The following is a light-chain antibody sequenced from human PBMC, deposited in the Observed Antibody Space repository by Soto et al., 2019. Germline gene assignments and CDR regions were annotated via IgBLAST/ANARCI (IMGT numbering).Light chain of an antibody. J-gene: IGLJ7*01. CDR2: LNSDGSH. CDR1: SGHSSYA. Sequence: QSVLTQSPSASASLGASVKLTCTLSSGHSSYAIAWHQQEPEKGPRYLMKLNSDGSHTTGDGIPDRFSGSSSGAERYLTISSLQSEDEADYYCQTWGTGIWVFGGGTQLTVL. V-gene: IGLV4-69*01. CDR3: QTWGTGIWV.